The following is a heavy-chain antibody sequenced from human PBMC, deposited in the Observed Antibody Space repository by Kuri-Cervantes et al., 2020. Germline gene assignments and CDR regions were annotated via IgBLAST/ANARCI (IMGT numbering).Heavy chain of an antibody. CDR2: IKQDGSEK. CDR1: GGSISSSSYY. J-gene: IGHJ4*02. D-gene: IGHD3-10*01. Sequence: ETLSLTCTVSGGSISSSSYYWGWIRQPPGKGLEWVANIKQDGSEKYYVDSVKGRFTISRDNAKNSLYLQMNSLRAEDTAVYYCASEGYYGSGIKGEFDYWGQGTLVTVSS. CDR3: ASEGYYGSGIKGEFDY. V-gene: IGHV3-7*01.